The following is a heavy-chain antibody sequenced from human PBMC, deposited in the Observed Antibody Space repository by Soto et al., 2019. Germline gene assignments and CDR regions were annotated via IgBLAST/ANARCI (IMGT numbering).Heavy chain of an antibody. V-gene: IGHV4-31*03. Sequence: PSETLSLTYTVSGGSISSGGYYWSCIRQHPGKGLEWIGYIYYSGSTYYNPSLKSRVTISVDTSKNQFSLKLSSVTAADTAVYYCARVEEQQLDLWGQGTLVTVSS. CDR2: IYYSGST. CDR3: ARVEEQQLDL. CDR1: GGSISSGGYY. J-gene: IGHJ5*02. D-gene: IGHD6-13*01.